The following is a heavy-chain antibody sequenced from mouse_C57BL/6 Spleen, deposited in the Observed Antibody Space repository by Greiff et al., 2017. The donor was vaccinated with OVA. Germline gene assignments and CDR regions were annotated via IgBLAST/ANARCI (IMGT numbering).Heavy chain of an antibody. CDR1: GFSLTSYA. CDR3: ARKPYDYYAMDY. CDR2: IWSGGST. J-gene: IGHJ4*01. D-gene: IGHD6-5*01. Sequence: VQLQQSGPGLVQPSQSLSISCPVSGFSLTSYAVHWVRQSPGKGLEWLGVIWSGGSTDYNAAFIYRLSISEDNSKSQVFCKMNSLQASDTAIYSCARKPYDYYAMDYWGQGTTVTVSS. V-gene: IGHV2-2*02.